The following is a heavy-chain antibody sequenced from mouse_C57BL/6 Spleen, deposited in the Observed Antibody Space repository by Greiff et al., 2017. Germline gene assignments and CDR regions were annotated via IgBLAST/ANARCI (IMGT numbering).Heavy chain of an antibody. D-gene: IGHD1-1*01. CDR3: ASPLLTTGYFDV. CDR2: IWSGGST. V-gene: IGHV2-2*01. Sequence: VQLQQSGPGLVQPSQSLSITCTVSGFSLTSYGVHWVRQSPGKGLEWLGVIWSGGSTAYYAAFISRLSISKDNSTGQVFFKMSSLQADDTAIYYCASPLLTTGYFDVWGTGTTVTVSS. J-gene: IGHJ1*03. CDR1: GFSLTSYG.